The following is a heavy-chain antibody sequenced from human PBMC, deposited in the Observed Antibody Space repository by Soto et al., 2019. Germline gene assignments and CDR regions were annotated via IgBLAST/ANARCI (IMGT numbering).Heavy chain of an antibody. CDR3: ARAPYHDFGSGYFDS. D-gene: IGHD3-3*01. V-gene: IGHV4-61*01. J-gene: IGHJ4*02. Sequence: SETLSLTCTVSGVSVSSASYYWSWIRQPPGKGMEYIGYIYYSGTTNYNPSLRSRVTISVDTSQNQVTLNLTSVTAADTFVYYCARAPYHDFGSGYFDSWGQGTLVTVSS. CDR1: GVSVSSASYY. CDR2: IYYSGTT.